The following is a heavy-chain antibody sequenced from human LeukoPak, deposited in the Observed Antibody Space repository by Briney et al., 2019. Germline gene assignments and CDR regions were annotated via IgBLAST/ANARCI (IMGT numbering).Heavy chain of an antibody. D-gene: IGHD3-3*01. CDR3: ARGGTARYDFCSGYYPRFHY. J-gene: IGHJ4*02. CDR2: INQDGSEK. V-gene: IGHV3-7*01. Sequence: GGSLRLSCAASGFTFSSYGMSWVRQAPGKGLEWVANINQDGSEKYYVDSVKGRFTISRDKAKNSLYLQINSLRAEDTAVYYCARGGTARYDFCSGYYPRFHYWGQGTLVTVSS. CDR1: GFTFSSYG.